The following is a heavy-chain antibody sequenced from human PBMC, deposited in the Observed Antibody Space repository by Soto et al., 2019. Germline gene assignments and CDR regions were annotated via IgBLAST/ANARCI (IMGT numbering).Heavy chain of an antibody. CDR2: ISYDGSNK. D-gene: IGHD3-10*01. Sequence: QVQLVESGGGVVQPGRSLRLSCAASGFTFSGYGMHWVRQAPGKGLDWVALISYDGSNKYYADSVKGRFTISRDNSKNTLFLQMSSRRAEDTAVYYCAKDRGNSGDFDYWGQGTLVTVSS. V-gene: IGHV3-30*18. CDR3: AKDRGNSGDFDY. CDR1: GFTFSGYG. J-gene: IGHJ4*02.